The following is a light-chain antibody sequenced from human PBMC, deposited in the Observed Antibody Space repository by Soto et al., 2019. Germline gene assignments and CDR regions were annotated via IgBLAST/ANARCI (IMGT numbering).Light chain of an antibody. CDR1: QSVSSSY. Sequence: EIVLTQSPGTLYLSPGESATLSCRASQSVSSSYLAWYQQKPGQAPRLLIYGASSRATGIPDRFSGSGSGTDFTLTISRLEPEDFAVYFCQQYGNSPPNTFGQGTKVEIK. V-gene: IGKV3-20*01. CDR2: GAS. CDR3: QQYGNSPPNT. J-gene: IGKJ2*01.